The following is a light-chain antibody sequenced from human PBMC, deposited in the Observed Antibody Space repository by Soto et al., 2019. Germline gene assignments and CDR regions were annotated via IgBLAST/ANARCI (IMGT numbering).Light chain of an antibody. CDR2: AAS. V-gene: IGKV1-39*01. CDR3: QQSYSIPWT. CDR1: QSISSY. J-gene: IGKJ1*01. Sequence: DIQMTQSPSSLSASVGDRVTITCRASQSISSYLNWYQQKPGKAPKVLIYAASSLQSGIPSRFSGSGSGTDFTLTISSLQPEDFATYYCQQSYSIPWTFGQRTKVEIK.